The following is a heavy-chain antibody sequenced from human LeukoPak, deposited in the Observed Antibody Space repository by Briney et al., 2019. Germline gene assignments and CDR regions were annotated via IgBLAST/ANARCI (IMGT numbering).Heavy chain of an antibody. J-gene: IGHJ5*02. Sequence: SQTLSLTCTVSNDSIILGDYYWSWIRQPPGKGLEWIGYIYYSGTTYYNPSLESRVTISIDTSRNQFSLKLTTMTAADTAVYYCARAFGGVIINGGWFDPWGQGAQVTVSS. V-gene: IGHV4-30-4*08. CDR1: NDSIILGDYY. CDR2: IYYSGTT. D-gene: IGHD3-3*01. CDR3: ARAFGGVIINGGWFDP.